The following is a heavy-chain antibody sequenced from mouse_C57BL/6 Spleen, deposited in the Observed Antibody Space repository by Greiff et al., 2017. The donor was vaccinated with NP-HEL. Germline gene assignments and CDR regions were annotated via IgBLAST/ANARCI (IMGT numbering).Heavy chain of an antibody. CDR3: ARESPYYDYDGYYFDY. CDR1: GFSLTSYA. CDR2: IWTGGGT. Sequence: QVQLKESGPGLVAPSQSLSITCTVSGFSLTSYAISWVRQPPGKGLEWLGVIWTGGGTNYNSDLKSRLSISKDNSKSQVFLKMNSLQTDDTARYYCARESPYYDYDGYYFDYWGQGTTLTVSS. V-gene: IGHV2-9-1*01. D-gene: IGHD2-4*01. J-gene: IGHJ2*01.